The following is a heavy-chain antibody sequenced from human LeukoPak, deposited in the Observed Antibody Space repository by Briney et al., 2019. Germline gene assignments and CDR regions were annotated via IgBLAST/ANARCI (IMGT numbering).Heavy chain of an antibody. J-gene: IGHJ5*02. D-gene: IGHD3-10*01. Sequence: SETLSLTCAVYGGSFSGYYWSWIRQPPGKGLEWIGETNHSGSTNYNPSLKSRVTISVDTSKNQFSLKLSSVTAADTAVYYCARGLVRGVIISPGSNWSDPWGQGTLVTVSS. V-gene: IGHV4-34*01. CDR3: ARGLVRGVIISPGSNWSDP. CDR1: GGSFSGYY. CDR2: TNHSGST.